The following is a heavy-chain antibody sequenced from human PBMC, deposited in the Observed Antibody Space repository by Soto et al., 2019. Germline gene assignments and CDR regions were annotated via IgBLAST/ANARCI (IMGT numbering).Heavy chain of an antibody. CDR2: ISGSGIDI. Sequence: PGGSLRLSCAASGFAFYYYNMNWVRQAPGRGLEWVSSISGSGIDIHFTDSVKGRFTISRDNAKTSLYLQMDSLRPEDTDIYYCASEGVSDYTAYDVDLWGLGALATGS. J-gene: IGHJ5*02. CDR1: GFAFYYYN. V-gene: IGHV3-21*01. CDR3: ASEGVSDYTAYDVDL. D-gene: IGHD4-4*01.